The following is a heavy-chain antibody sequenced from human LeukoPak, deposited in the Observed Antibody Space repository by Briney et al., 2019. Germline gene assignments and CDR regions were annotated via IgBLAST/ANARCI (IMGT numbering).Heavy chain of an antibody. CDR3: RVVYYFDY. CDR2: ISYDGSNK. V-gene: IGHV3-30-3*01. CDR1: GFTFSSYA. Sequence: PGGSLRLSCAASGFTFSSYAMHWVRQAPGKGLEWVAVISYDGSNKYYADSVKGRFTISRDNSKNTLYLQMNSLRAEDTAVYYCRVVYYFDYWGQGTLVTVSS. J-gene: IGHJ4*02.